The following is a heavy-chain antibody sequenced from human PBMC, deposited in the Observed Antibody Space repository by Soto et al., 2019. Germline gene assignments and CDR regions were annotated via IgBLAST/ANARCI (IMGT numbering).Heavy chain of an antibody. Sequence: EVQLLESGGGFVQPGGSLRLSCAASGFTFSSYAMSWVRQAPGKGLEWVSAISGSGGSTYYADSVKGRFTISRDNSKNTLYLQMNSLRAEDTAVYYCAKDIVVVVAATPQDLDYWGQGTLVTVSS. CDR1: GFTFSSYA. J-gene: IGHJ4*02. D-gene: IGHD2-15*01. V-gene: IGHV3-23*01. CDR2: ISGSGGST. CDR3: AKDIVVVVAATPQDLDY.